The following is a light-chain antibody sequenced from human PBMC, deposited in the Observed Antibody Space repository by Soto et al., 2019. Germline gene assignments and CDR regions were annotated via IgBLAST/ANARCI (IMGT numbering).Light chain of an antibody. CDR2: KAS. CDR3: QQYNSYWT. V-gene: IGKV1-5*03. J-gene: IGKJ1*01. Sequence: DIQMTQSPSTLSASVGDRVTITCRASQSISSWLAWYQQKPGKAPKLLIYKASSLESGVPSRFSGSGSGTEFTPIISSLQHDDFATYYCQQYNSYWTFGQGTKVEIK. CDR1: QSISSW.